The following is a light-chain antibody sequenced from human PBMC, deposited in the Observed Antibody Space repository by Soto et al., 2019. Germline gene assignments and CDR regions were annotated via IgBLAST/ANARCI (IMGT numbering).Light chain of an antibody. J-gene: IGKJ5*01. CDR1: QNVDSY. CDR3: QQRNNWPPIT. Sequence: EIVLTHSPATLSLSPGERAILSCRASQNVDSYLAWYQQRPDQAPRLLIYDASIRATGIPARFSGSGSGTDFTLTISSLEPEDFAVYYCQQRNNWPPITFGRGTRLEIK. V-gene: IGKV3-11*01. CDR2: DAS.